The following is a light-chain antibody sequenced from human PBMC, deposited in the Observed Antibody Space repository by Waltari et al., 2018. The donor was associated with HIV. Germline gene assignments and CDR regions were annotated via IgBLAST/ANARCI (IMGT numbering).Light chain of an antibody. CDR1: SNDVGAYDY. CDR2: DVY. CDR3: ASFTSGRLNV. Sequence: QSALTQPASVSGSPGQSITISCTGTSNDVGAYDYVSWYQQSPGKVPKLLIYDVYNRPERIANRFSGSKSGNTAFLTISGLRAEDEADYYCASFTSGRLNVFGSGTKVTVL. J-gene: IGLJ1*01. V-gene: IGLV2-14*01.